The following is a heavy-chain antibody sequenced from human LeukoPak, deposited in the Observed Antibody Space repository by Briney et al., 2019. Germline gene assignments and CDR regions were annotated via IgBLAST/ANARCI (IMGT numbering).Heavy chain of an antibody. CDR2: IFTSGST. Sequence: SETLSLTCTVSGGSINNYYWSWIRQPPGKGLEWIGYIFTSGSTNYNPSLKSRVTISVDTSKNQFSLKLSSVTAADTAVYYWASPQQQLVRGYDYWGRGPLVTVSS. J-gene: IGHJ4*02. CDR3: ASPQQQLVRGYDY. D-gene: IGHD6-13*01. CDR1: GGSINNYY. V-gene: IGHV4-4*09.